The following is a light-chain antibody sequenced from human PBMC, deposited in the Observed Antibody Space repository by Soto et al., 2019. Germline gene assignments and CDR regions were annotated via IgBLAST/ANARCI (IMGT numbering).Light chain of an antibody. CDR1: QTIDSY. CDR3: PHTRSGIT. J-gene: IGKJ5*01. CDR2: AAS. V-gene: IGKV1-39*01. Sequence: DIQLTQSPPSLSATVGDRVTITCRASQTIDSYLNWFQQKPGMAPKLLIYAASKLQSGVPSRFRRSGSGTDITLTIDTLQPDDFASYDCPHTRSGITFGHGTRLEI.